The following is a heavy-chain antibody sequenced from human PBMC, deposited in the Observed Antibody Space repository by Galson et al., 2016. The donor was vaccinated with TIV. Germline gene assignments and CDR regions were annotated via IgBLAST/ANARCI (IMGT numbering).Heavy chain of an antibody. J-gene: IGHJ4*02. D-gene: IGHD5-18*01. CDR1: GGSVSRYY. Sequence: SETLSLTCSVSGGSVSRYYWSWVRQSPGKGLEWIGRSFTDGTTTYNPSLKSRVAISVDTSRRQFSLRLRSVTAADTALYYCATVNTNSRKYFDYWGQGIQVTVS. CDR3: ATVNTNSRKYFDY. V-gene: IGHV4-4*07. CDR2: SFTDGTT.